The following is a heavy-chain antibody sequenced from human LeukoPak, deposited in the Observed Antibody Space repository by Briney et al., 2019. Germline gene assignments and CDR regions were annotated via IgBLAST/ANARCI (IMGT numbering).Heavy chain of an antibody. V-gene: IGHV3-23*01. D-gene: IGHD2-21*02. CDR2: ISGSGGST. CDR1: GFTFSSYA. CDR3: AKDLRTYCGGDCYLFDY. Sequence: GGSLRLSCAASGFTFSSYAMSWVRQAPGKGLEWVSAISGSGGSTYYADSVKGRFTISRDNSKNTLYLQMNSLRAEDTAVYYCAKDLRTYCGGDCYLFDYWGQGTLVTVSS. J-gene: IGHJ4*02.